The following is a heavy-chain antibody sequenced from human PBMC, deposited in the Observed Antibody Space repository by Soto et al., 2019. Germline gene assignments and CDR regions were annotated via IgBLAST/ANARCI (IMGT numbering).Heavy chain of an antibody. CDR1: GGSISSYY. CDR3: ARETPHYDILTGYSNPSTFDY. J-gene: IGHJ4*02. V-gene: IGHV4-59*12. Sequence: PSETLSLTCTVSGGSISSYYWSWIRQPPGKGLEWIGYIYYSGSTNYNPSLKSRVTISVDTSKNQFSLKLSSVTAADTAVYYCARETPHYDILTGYSNPSTFDYWGQGTLVTVSS. D-gene: IGHD3-9*01. CDR2: IYYSGST.